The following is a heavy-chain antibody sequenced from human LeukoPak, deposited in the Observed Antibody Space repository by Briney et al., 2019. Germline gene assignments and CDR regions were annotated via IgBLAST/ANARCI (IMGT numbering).Heavy chain of an antibody. CDR2: IYHSGST. J-gene: IGHJ3*02. CDR3: ARALGIWFGEQGGAFDI. CDR1: GFTFSSYSM. V-gene: IGHV4-4*02. Sequence: GSLRLSCAASGFTFSSYSMNWVRQPPGKGLEWIGEIYHSGSTNYNPSLKSRVTISVDKSKNQFSLKLSSVTAADTAVYYCARALGIWFGEQGGAFDIWGQGTMVTVSS. D-gene: IGHD3-10*01.